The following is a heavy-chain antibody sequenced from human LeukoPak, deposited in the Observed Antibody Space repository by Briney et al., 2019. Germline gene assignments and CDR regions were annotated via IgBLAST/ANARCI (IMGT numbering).Heavy chain of an antibody. D-gene: IGHD2-15*01. V-gene: IGHV3-53*01. CDR3: ARDRVVVAATGAFDI. Sequence: GGSLRLSCAASGFTVSSNYMSWVRQAPGKGLEWVSVIYSGGSTYYADSVKGRFTISRDNSKNTLYLQMNSLRAEDTAVYYCARDRVVVAATGAFDIWGQGTMVTVSS. CDR1: GFTVSSNY. CDR2: IYSGGST. J-gene: IGHJ3*02.